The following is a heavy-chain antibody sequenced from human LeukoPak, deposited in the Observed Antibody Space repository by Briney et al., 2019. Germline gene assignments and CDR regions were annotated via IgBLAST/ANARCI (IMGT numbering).Heavy chain of an antibody. CDR3: ARYGDYGPPDAFDI. CDR1: GFTFSSYW. CDR2: IKQDGSEK. V-gene: IGHV3-7*01. J-gene: IGHJ3*02. D-gene: IGHD4-17*01. Sequence: PGGSLRLSCAASGFTFSSYWMSWVRQAPGKGLEWVANIKQDGSEKYYVDSVKGRFTISRDNAKNSLYLQMNSLRAEDTAVYYCARYGDYGPPDAFDIWGQGTMVTVSS.